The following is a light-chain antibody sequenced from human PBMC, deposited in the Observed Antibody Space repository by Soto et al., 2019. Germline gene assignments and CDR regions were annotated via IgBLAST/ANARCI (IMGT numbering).Light chain of an antibody. CDR1: SSNIGTNT. CDR3: SSFTSAYTFV. J-gene: IGLJ1*01. Sequence: QSVLTQPPSASGTPGQRVTISCSGSSSNIGTNTANWYQQLPGKAPKLLLSEVSNRPSGVSDRFSGSKSGNTASLTISGLRAEDEADYYCSSFTSAYTFVFGTGTKVTVL. V-gene: IGLV1-44*01. CDR2: EVS.